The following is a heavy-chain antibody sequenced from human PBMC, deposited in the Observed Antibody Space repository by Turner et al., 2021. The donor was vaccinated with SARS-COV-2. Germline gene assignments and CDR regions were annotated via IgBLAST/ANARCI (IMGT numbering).Heavy chain of an antibody. J-gene: IGHJ3*02. D-gene: IGHD3-22*01. V-gene: IGHV3-21*06. CDR3: AREKPGFDSSGYYPDAFDI. CDR1: GFTFSSYG. CDR2: ISSSSSYI. Sequence: EAQLVESGGGLVKPGGSLRVSCAASGFTFSSYGMNWVRQAPGKGLERVSSISSSSSYIYYADSLKGRFTISRNNAKNSVYLQMNSLRAEDTAVYYCAREKPGFDSSGYYPDAFDIWGQGTMVTVSS.